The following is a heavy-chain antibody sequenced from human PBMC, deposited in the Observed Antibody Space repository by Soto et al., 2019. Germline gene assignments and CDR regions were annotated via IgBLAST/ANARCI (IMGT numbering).Heavy chain of an antibody. CDR1: GGSISGGDYY. Sequence: QVQLQESGPGLVKPSETLSLTCTVSGGSISGGDYYWTWIRHSPGKGLEWIGNIYYTGTTYYNPSLKSRVTISVDTSNNQFSLRRNSVTATDMAVYYCARGISMIRRHDSWGQGTLVIVST. CDR3: ARGISMIRRHDS. J-gene: IGHJ4*02. CDR2: IYYTGTT. V-gene: IGHV4-30-4*01. D-gene: IGHD3-3*02.